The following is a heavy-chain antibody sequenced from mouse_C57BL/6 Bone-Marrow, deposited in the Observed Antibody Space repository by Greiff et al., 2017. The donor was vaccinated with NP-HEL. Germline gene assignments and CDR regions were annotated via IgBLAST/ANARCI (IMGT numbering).Heavy chain of an antibody. D-gene: IGHD2-1*01. Sequence: EVQLQQSGPGLVKPSQSLSLTCSVTGYSITSGYYWNWIRQFPGNKLEWMGYISYDGSNNYNPSFKNRISITRDTSKNQFFLKLNSVTTEDTATYYCASRNYGYAMDYWGQGTSVTVSS. CDR3: ASRNYGYAMDY. V-gene: IGHV3-6*01. J-gene: IGHJ4*01. CDR1: GYSITSGYY. CDR2: ISYDGSN.